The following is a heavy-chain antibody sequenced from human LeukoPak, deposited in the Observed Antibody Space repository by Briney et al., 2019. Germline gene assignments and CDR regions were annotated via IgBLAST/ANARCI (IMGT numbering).Heavy chain of an antibody. D-gene: IGHD2-2*01. CDR2: ISSSSSTI. V-gene: IGHV3-48*01. CDR1: GFTFSSYS. Sequence: GGSLRLSCAASGFTFSSYSMNWVRQAPGKGLEWVSYISSSSSTIYYADSVKGRFTISRDNAKNSLYLQMNSLRAEDTAVYYCARELYCSSTSCYIGDAFDIWGQGTMVTVSS. J-gene: IGHJ3*02. CDR3: ARELYCSSTSCYIGDAFDI.